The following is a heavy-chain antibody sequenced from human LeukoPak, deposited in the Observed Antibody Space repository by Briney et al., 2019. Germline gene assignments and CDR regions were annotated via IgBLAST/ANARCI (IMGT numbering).Heavy chain of an antibody. V-gene: IGHV3-53*01. D-gene: IGHD6-13*01. Sequence: GGSLRLTFAASGFTVSRNYMGWVRQAPGKGLEWVSAIHSGGNTYYADSVTGRFTISRDKSRNTMDLLMNSLRAEDTAVCYCARCDSSSRNGIDYWGQGTLPTVSS. CDR2: IHSGGNT. J-gene: IGHJ4*02. CDR3: ARCDSSSRNGIDY. CDR1: GFTVSRNY.